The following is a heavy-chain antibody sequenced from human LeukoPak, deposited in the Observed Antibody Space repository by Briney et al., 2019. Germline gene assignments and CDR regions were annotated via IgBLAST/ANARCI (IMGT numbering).Heavy chain of an antibody. J-gene: IGHJ3*02. Sequence: TGGSLRLSCAASGFTFSSYGMHWVRQAPGKGLEWVAFIRYDGSNKYYADSVKGRFTISRDNSKNTLYLQMNSLRAEDTAVYYCASPRGGSSSDAFDIWAKGQWSPSLQ. CDR3: ASPRGGSSSDAFDI. V-gene: IGHV3-30*02. D-gene: IGHD6-6*01. CDR2: IRYDGSNK. CDR1: GFTFSSYG.